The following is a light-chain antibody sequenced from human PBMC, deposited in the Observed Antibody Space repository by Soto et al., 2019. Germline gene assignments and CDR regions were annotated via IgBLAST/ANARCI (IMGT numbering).Light chain of an antibody. CDR3: QQYNSYSPIT. V-gene: IGKV1-5*01. CDR1: QSISSW. Sequence: DIQMTQSPSTLSASVGDRVTITCRASQSISSWLAWYQQKPGKAPKLLIYDASSLESGVPSRFSGSGSGPEFTLTISSLQPDDFATYYCQQYNSYSPITFGPGTKVDIK. CDR2: DAS. J-gene: IGKJ3*01.